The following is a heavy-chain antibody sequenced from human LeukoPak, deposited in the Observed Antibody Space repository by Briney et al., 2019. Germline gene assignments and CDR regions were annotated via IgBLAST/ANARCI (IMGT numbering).Heavy chain of an antibody. Sequence: ASVKVSGKASGYTFTRYYMHWVRQAPGQGLEWMGWINPNSGGTNHAQKFQGRVTMTRDTSISTAYMELSRLRSDDTAVYYCAGGDSGSYQFDYWGQGTLVTVSS. V-gene: IGHV1-2*02. CDR2: INPNSGGT. CDR3: AGGDSGSYQFDY. D-gene: IGHD1-26*01. J-gene: IGHJ4*02. CDR1: GYTFTRYY.